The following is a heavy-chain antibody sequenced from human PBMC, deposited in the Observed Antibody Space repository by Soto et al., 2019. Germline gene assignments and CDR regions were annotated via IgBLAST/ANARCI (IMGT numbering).Heavy chain of an antibody. CDR3: VRPYYTSSWFPFDR. V-gene: IGHV3-11*01. J-gene: IGHJ4*02. CDR1: GFDFGDYY. Sequence: GGSLRLSCTASGFDFGDYYMSWIRQAPGRGLEWVSYIDSDDGTTYYTDSVKGRFTISRDNAKNSLYLQMNSLRVEDTALYYCVRPYYTSSWFPFDRWGQGTLVTVSS. CDR2: IDSDDGTT. D-gene: IGHD3-3*01.